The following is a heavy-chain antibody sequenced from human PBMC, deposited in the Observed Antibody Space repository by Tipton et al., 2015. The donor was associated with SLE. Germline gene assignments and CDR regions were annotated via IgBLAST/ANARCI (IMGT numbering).Heavy chain of an antibody. CDR1: GGSLSSSSYY. Sequence: TLSLTCTVSGGSLSSSSYYWGWIRQPPGKGLEWIGSNYYSGSTYYNPSLKSRVTISVDTSKNPFSLKLSSVTAADTAVYYGARHGGIMVELRGWVDYWGQGTLVTVSS. D-gene: IGHD1-7*01. CDR2: NYYSGST. CDR3: ARHGGIMVELRGWVDY. J-gene: IGHJ4*02. V-gene: IGHV4-39*07.